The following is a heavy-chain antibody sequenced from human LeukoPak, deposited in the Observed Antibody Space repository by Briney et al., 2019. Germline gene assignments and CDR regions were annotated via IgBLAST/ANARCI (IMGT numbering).Heavy chain of an antibody. CDR2: INDRCATT. V-gene: IGHV3-23*01. J-gene: IGHJ6*01. D-gene: IGHD3-22*01. CDR3: AISRIALTKGHYGMDV. Sequence: GGSLRLSCAGSGFTFSNFAMSWVRQAPGKGLEWVSSINDRCATTYYTDSVKGRFTNSRDNSRNTLYLQIHSLRDEDTALYHCAISRIALTKGHYGMDVWGQGTTVTVSS. CDR1: GFTFSNFA.